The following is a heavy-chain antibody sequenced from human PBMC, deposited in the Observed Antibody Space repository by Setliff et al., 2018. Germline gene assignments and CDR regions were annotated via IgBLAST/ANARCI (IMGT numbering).Heavy chain of an antibody. CDR1: GGTFRSYG. CDR3: AREGVDIRSSTDYRYYMDV. D-gene: IGHD5-12*01. J-gene: IGHJ6*03. CDR2: TIPMFGSA. Sequence: WASVKVSCKASGGTFRSYGISWVRQAPGQGLEWMGGTIPMFGSANYAQKFQGRVTIITDEFTGTAYMELSSLRTEDTAVYYCAREGVDIRSSTDYRYYMDVWGKGTTVTVSS. V-gene: IGHV1-69*05.